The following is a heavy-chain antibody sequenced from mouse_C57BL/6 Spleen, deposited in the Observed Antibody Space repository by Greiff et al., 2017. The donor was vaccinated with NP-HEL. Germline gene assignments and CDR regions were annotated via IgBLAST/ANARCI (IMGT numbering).Heavy chain of an antibody. CDR3: ARNLDDSSPFDY. CDR1: GFSFTSYG. CDR2: IWSGGST. J-gene: IGHJ2*01. D-gene: IGHD1-1*01. Sequence: VQLKESGPGLVQPSQSLSITCTVSGFSFTSYGVHWVRQSPGKGLEWLGVIWSGGSTDYNADFISRQSISKDNSKSQVFLKMNSLQAVDTAIYYCARNLDDSSPFDYWGQGTTLTVSS. V-gene: IGHV2-2*01.